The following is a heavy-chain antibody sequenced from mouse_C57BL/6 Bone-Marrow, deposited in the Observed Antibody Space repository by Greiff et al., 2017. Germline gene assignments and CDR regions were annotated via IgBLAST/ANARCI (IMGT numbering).Heavy chain of an antibody. J-gene: IGHJ1*03. CDR3: ARERNYYGSSYNWYFDV. CDR1: GYTFTSYW. Sequence: QVQLQQPGAELVMPGASVKLSCKASGYTFTSYWMHWVKQRPGQGLEWIGEIDPSDSYTNYTPKFQGKSTLTVDKSSSTAYMQLSSLTSEDSAVYYCARERNYYGSSYNWYFDVWGTGTTVTVSS. D-gene: IGHD1-1*01. V-gene: IGHV1-69*01. CDR2: IDPSDSYT.